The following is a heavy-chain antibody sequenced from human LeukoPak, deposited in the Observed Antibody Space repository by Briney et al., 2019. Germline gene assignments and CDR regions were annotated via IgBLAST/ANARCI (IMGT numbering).Heavy chain of an antibody. J-gene: IGHJ2*01. CDR3: ARGSIAAAGNWYFDL. CDR1: GGSFSGYY. CDR2: INHSGST. V-gene: IGHV4-34*01. Sequence: SETLSLTCAVYGGSFSGYYWSWIRQPPGKGLEWIGEINHSGSTNYNPPLKSRVTISVDTSKNQFSLKLSSVTAADTAVYYCARGSIAAAGNWYFDLWGRGTLVTVSS. D-gene: IGHD6-13*01.